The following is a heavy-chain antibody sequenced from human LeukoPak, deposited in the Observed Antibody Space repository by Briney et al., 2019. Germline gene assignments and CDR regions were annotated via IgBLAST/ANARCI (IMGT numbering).Heavy chain of an antibody. Sequence: ASVKVSCKASRYTFSSYAMNWVRQAPGQGLEWMGWINTNTGNPTYAQGFTGRFVFSLDTSVSTAYLQISSLQAEDTAVYYCARSNNDGDYLGVGFDYWGQGTLVTVSS. CDR1: RYTFSSYA. J-gene: IGHJ4*02. V-gene: IGHV7-4-1*02. D-gene: IGHD4-17*01. CDR3: ARSNNDGDYLGVGFDY. CDR2: INTNTGNP.